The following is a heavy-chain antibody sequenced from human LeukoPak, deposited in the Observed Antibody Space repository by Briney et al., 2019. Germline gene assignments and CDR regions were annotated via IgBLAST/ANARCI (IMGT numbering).Heavy chain of an antibody. J-gene: IGHJ4*02. V-gene: IGHV3-48*01. Sequence: GGSLRLSCAASVFTFSSYSMNWVRQAPGKGLEWVSYISSSSSTIYYADSVKGRFTISRDNAKSSLYLQMNSLRAEDTAVYYCARDDNSGRGYSYEYWGQGTLVTVSS. CDR2: ISSSSSTI. D-gene: IGHD5-18*01. CDR3: ARDDNSGRGYSYEY. CDR1: VFTFSSYS.